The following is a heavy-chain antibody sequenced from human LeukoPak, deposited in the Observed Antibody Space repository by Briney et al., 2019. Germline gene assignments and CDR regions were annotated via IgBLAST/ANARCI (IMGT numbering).Heavy chain of an antibody. CDR1: GGTFSSYA. Sequence: GGSVKVSCKASGGTFSSYAISWVRQAPGQGLEWMGGIIPIFGTANYAQKFQGRVTITADESTSTAYMELSSLRSEDTAVYYCARGQKYYYGSGSSNLYNWFDPWGQGTLVTVSS. V-gene: IGHV1-69*13. CDR3: ARGQKYYYGSGSSNLYNWFDP. D-gene: IGHD3-10*01. J-gene: IGHJ5*02. CDR2: IIPIFGTA.